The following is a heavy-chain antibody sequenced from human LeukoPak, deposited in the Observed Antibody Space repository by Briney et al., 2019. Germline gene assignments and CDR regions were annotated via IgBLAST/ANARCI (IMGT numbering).Heavy chain of an antibody. J-gene: IGHJ4*02. CDR3: AKGTASDY. Sequence: PGGSLRLSCAASGFTFSNAWMSWVRQAPGKGLEWVAVISYDGSNKYYADSVKGRFTISRDNSKNTLYLQMNSLRAEDTAVYYCAKGTASDYWGQGTLVTVSS. CDR1: GFTFSNAW. CDR2: ISYDGSNK. D-gene: IGHD5-18*01. V-gene: IGHV3-30*18.